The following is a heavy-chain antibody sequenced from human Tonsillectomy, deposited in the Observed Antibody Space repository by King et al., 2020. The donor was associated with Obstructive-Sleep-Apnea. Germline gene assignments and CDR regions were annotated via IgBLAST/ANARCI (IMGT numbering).Heavy chain of an antibody. CDR2: SNLGGST. V-gene: IGHV4-34*01. CDR3: ARGRSEIVVVLAGSLGYYYGMDV. CDR1: VGSFSGYY. D-gene: IGHD2-15*01. J-gene: IGHJ6*02. Sequence: VQLQQWGAGLLKPSETLSLTCAVYVGSFSGYYWSGIRQPPGQGLWWIGDSNLGGSTNYNPSLQNLVNLSVDTSKNQFSLKLCSLTAAATAVYYCARGRSEIVVVLAGSLGYYYGMDVWGQGTTVTVSS.